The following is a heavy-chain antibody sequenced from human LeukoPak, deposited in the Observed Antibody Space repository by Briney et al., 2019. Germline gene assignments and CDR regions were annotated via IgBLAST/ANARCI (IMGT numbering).Heavy chain of an antibody. J-gene: IGHJ4*02. CDR1: GFMFSTYW. CDR3: GGFGYEAAVDL. D-gene: IGHD6-13*01. CDR2: IKPDGSET. Sequence: AGTLRLSCAASGFMFSTYWMTWVRQAPGKGLEWVANIKPDGSETYYVDSVKGRFPISRDNTKNLLYLQMNSLRGEDAAVYYCGGFGYEAAVDLWGQGTLVTVSS. V-gene: IGHV3-7*01.